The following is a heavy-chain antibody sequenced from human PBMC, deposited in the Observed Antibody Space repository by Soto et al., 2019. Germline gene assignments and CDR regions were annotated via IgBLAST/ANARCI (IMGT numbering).Heavy chain of an antibody. CDR3: ARRGVSGPVDY. J-gene: IGHJ4*02. Sequence: QLQLQESGPGLVKPSETLFLTCTVSGGSISSSSYYWGWIRQPPGQGLEWIGNIYYSGSAYYNPSLKSRVNISVDMSKNNFSLKLSSVTAADTAVYYCARRGVSGPVDYWGQGTLVTVSS. CDR1: GGSISSSSYY. D-gene: IGHD3-10*01. CDR2: IYYSGSA. V-gene: IGHV4-39*02.